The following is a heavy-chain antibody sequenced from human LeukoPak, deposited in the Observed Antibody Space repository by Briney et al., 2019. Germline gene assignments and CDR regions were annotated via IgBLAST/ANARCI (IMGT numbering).Heavy chain of an antibody. CDR3: ARGYSYGTSRYYYGMDV. CDR2: ISGRGGST. CDR1: GFTFSSYA. V-gene: IGHV3-23*01. J-gene: IGHJ6*02. D-gene: IGHD5-18*01. Sequence: GGSLRLSCAASGFTFSSYAMSWVRQAPGKGLEWVSGISGRGGSTYYADSVKGRFTISRDNSKNTLYLQMNSLRAEDTAVYYCARGYSYGTSRYYYGMDVWGQGTTVTVSS.